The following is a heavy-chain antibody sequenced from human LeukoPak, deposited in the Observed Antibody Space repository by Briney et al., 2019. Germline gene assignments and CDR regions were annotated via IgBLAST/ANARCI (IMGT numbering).Heavy chain of an antibody. CDR3: AREGYDSSGFEYFQH. V-gene: IGHV3-53*01. CDR1: GFTVSSNY. J-gene: IGHJ1*01. CDR2: IYSGGST. Sequence: GGSLRLSCAASGFTVSSNYMSWVRQAPGKGLEWVSVIYSGGSTYYADSVKGRFTISRDNSKNTLYLQMNSLRAEDTAVYYCAREGYDSSGFEYFQHWGQGTLSPSPQ. D-gene: IGHD3-22*01.